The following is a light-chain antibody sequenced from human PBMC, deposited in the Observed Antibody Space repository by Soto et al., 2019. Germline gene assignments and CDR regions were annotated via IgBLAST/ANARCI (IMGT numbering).Light chain of an antibody. CDR3: TSYTTRNTRQPV. CDR2: DVT. Sequence: QSALRQPASVSGSPGQAITISCTGTSSDVGGYNYVSWYQHHPGKAPKLIIYDVTNRPSGVSNPFSGSKSGNTASLTISGLQPEDDSDYYSTSYTTRNTRQPVSGPGPKLTVL. J-gene: IGLJ1*01. V-gene: IGLV2-14*03. CDR1: SSDVGGYNY.